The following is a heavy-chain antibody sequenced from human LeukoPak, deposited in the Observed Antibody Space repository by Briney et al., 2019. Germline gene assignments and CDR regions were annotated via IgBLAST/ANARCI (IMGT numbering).Heavy chain of an antibody. Sequence: NPSETLSLTCTVSGGSISSGASDWGWIRQHPKRGLEWVGYINHSGSTYYHPSLGSRVTMSVDTSKNQFFLKLSSVTAADSAVYYCARAARQGFTMIEVPFFYFDLWGRGTLVTVSS. D-gene: IGHD3-22*01. V-gene: IGHV4-31*03. CDR1: GGSISSGASD. CDR3: ARAARQGFTMIEVPFFYFDL. CDR2: INHSGST. J-gene: IGHJ2*01.